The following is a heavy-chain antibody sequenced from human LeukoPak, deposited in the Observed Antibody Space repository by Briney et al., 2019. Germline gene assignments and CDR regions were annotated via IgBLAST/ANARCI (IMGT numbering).Heavy chain of an antibody. Sequence: GRSLRLSCAASGFTFSSYAMHWVRQAPGKGLEWVAVISYDGSNKYYADSVKGRFTISRDNSKNTLYLQMNSLRAEDTAVYYCAKDRLAAAAYYFDYWGQGTLVTVSS. CDR2: ISYDGSNK. CDR3: AKDRLAAAAYYFDY. CDR1: GFTFSSYA. D-gene: IGHD6-13*01. V-gene: IGHV3-30-3*01. J-gene: IGHJ4*02.